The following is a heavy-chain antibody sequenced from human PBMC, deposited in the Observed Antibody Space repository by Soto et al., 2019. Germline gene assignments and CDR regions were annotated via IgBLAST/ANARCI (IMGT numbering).Heavy chain of an antibody. CDR2: TRNKANSYTT. CDR3: ARAGYSSGWRTFDY. V-gene: IGHV3-72*01. Sequence: PGGSLRLSCAASGFTFSDHYMDWVRQAPGKGLEWVGRTRNKANSYTTEYAASVKGRFTISRDDSENSLYLQMNSLITEDTAVYYCARAGYSSGWRTFDYWGQGA. CDR1: GFTFSDHY. J-gene: IGHJ4*02. D-gene: IGHD6-19*01.